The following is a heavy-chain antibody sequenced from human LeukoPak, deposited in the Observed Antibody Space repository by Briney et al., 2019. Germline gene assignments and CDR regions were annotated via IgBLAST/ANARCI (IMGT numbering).Heavy chain of an antibody. CDR2: INHSGST. D-gene: IGHD3-10*01. V-gene: IGHV4-34*01. CDR3: ARHSRRTYYYGSGSYNYYYYMDV. Sequence: PSETLSLTCAVYGGSFSGYYWSWIRQPPGKGLEWIGEINHSGSTNYNPSLKSRVTISVDTSKNQFSLKLSSVTAADTAVYYCARHSRRTYYYGSGSYNYYYYMDVWGKGTTVTISS. J-gene: IGHJ6*03. CDR1: GGSFSGYY.